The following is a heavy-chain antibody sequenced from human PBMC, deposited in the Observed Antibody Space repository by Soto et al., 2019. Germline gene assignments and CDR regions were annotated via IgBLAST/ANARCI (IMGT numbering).Heavy chain of an antibody. V-gene: IGHV1-3*01. J-gene: IGHJ6*02. Sequence: ASVKVSCKASGGTFSSYAISWVRQAPGQRLEWMGWIIAIIGNTKYSQKFQGRVTITRDTSASTAYMELSSLRSEDTAVYYCARDPGLIYPYGMDVWGQGTTVTVS. D-gene: IGHD3-16*02. CDR3: ARDPGLIYPYGMDV. CDR1: GGTFSSYA. CDR2: IIAIIGNT.